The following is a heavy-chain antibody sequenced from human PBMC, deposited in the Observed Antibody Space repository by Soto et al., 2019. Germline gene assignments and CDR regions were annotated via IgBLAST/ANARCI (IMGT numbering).Heavy chain of an antibody. D-gene: IGHD5-12*01. V-gene: IGHV3-23*01. J-gene: IGHJ4*02. Sequence: GGSLRLSCAASGFTFSSYAMTWVRQAPGQGLEWVSSIGGSGGPTYYADSVRGRFTISRDNSKNTLYLQMNSLRAEDTAVYYCAKYIAATIPEFDYWGQGTLVTVSS. CDR3: AKYIAATIPEFDY. CDR1: GFTFSSYA. CDR2: IGGSGGPT.